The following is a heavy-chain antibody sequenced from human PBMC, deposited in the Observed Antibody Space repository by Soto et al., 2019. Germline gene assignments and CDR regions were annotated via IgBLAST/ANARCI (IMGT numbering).Heavy chain of an antibody. V-gene: IGHV4-39*07. Sequence: PSETLSLTCTVSGGSISRSSYFWGWIRQPPGKGLEWIGSIYYSGNTYYNASLRSRVTISVDKSKNQFSLQLSSVTAADTAVYYCARVPWEQWELLSYYYYGMDVWGQGTTVTAP. J-gene: IGHJ6*02. CDR2: IYYSGNT. D-gene: IGHD1-26*01. CDR1: GGSISRSSYF. CDR3: ARVPWEQWELLSYYYYGMDV.